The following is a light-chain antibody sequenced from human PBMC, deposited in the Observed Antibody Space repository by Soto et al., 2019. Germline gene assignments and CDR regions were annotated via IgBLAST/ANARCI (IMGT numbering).Light chain of an antibody. CDR1: RSNIGSQN. V-gene: IGLV1-44*01. CDR2: NNN. CDR3: AAWDDSLIGYV. Sequence: QSVLSQPPSTSGTPGQRGSISCSGSRSNIGSQNVNWYQQLPGTAPKLLIYNNNQRPSGVPDRFSGSKSGTSASLAISGLQSEDEAAYYCAAWDDSLIGYVFGTGTKVTVL. J-gene: IGLJ1*01.